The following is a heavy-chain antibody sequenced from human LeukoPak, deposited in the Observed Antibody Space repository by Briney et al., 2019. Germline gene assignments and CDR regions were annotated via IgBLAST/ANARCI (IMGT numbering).Heavy chain of an antibody. CDR1: GFTFSNYA. J-gene: IGHJ4*02. CDR3: ARDSYRSGWYGQFDY. V-gene: IGHV3-30-3*01. Sequence: PGRSLRLSCAASGFTFSNYAMHWVRQAPGKGLEWVAVMSYDESNKYYAESVKGRFTISRDNSKNTVYLQMNSLRAEDTAVYYCARDSYRSGWYGQFDYWGQGTLVTVSS. D-gene: IGHD6-19*01. CDR2: MSYDESNK.